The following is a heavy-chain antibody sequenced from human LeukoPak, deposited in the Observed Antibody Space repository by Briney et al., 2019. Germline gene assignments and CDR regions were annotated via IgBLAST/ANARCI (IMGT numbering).Heavy chain of an antibody. CDR1: GGSISSYY. V-gene: IGHV4-59*12. Sequence: PSETLSLTCTVSGGSISSYYWSWIRQPPGKGLEWIGYIYYSGSTNYNPSLKSRVTISVDTSKNQFSLKLSSVTAADTAVYYCASERITMVRGVRGPFDYWGQGTLVTVSS. J-gene: IGHJ4*02. D-gene: IGHD3-10*01. CDR3: ASERITMVRGVRGPFDY. CDR2: IYYSGST.